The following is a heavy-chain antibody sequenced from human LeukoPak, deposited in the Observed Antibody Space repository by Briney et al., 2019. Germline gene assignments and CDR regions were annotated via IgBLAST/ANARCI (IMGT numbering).Heavy chain of an antibody. J-gene: IGHJ4*02. CDR2: IRYDGSNK. D-gene: IGHD6-13*01. CDR1: GFTFSSYG. CDR3: AKDGSGAAAGSHLDY. V-gene: IGHV3-30*02. Sequence: PGGSLRLSRAASGFTFSSYGMHWVRQAPGKGLEWVAFIRYDGSNKYYADSVKGRFTISRDNSKDTLYLLMNSLRAEDTAVYYCAKDGSGAAAGSHLDYWGQGTLVTVSS.